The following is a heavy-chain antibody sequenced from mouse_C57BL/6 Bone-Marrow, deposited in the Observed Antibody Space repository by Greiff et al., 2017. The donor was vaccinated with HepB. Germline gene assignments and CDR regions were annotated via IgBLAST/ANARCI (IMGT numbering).Heavy chain of an antibody. CDR3: ARAVEYYGSSY. D-gene: IGHD1-1*01. V-gene: IGHV1-81*01. CDR1: GYTFTSYG. Sequence: QVQLKQSGAELARPGASVKLSCKASGYTFTSYGISWVKQRTGQGLEWIGEIYPRSGNTYYNEKFKGKATLTADKSSSTAYMEIRSLTSEDSAVYFCARAVEYYGSSYWGQGTTPTVSS. CDR2: IYPRSGNT. J-gene: IGHJ2*01.